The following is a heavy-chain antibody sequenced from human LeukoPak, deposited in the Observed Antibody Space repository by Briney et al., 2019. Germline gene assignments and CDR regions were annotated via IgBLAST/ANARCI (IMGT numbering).Heavy chain of an antibody. J-gene: IGHJ4*02. CDR3: ARVYIAEDF. V-gene: IGHV3-11*01. CDR1: GFTFSDYY. CDR2: ISDGGTTI. D-gene: IGHD2-15*01. Sequence: GGSLRLSCAASGFTFSDYYMSWIRQAPGKGLEWISYISDGGTTIYYADSVKGRFTISRDNAKNSLYLQMNNLRAEDTAVYYCARVYIAEDFWGQGTLVTISS.